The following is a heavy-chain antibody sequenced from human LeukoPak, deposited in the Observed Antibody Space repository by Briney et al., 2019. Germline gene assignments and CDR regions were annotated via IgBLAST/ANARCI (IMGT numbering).Heavy chain of an antibody. CDR2: IYYSGST. CDR1: GGSISSYY. V-gene: IGHV4-59*01. Sequence: SETLSLTCTVSGGSISSYYWSWIRQPPGKGLEWIGYIYYSGSTNYNPSLKSRVTILVDTSKNQFSLKLSSVTAADTAVYYCASYSMVRGVTIWGQGTLVTVSS. D-gene: IGHD3-10*01. CDR3: ASYSMVRGVTI. J-gene: IGHJ4*02.